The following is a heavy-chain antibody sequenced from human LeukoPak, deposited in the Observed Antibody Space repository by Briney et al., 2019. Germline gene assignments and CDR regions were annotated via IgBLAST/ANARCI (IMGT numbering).Heavy chain of an antibody. CDR2: VHYTGTT. V-gene: IGHV4-39*07. CDR3: ATRKLGNDY. D-gene: IGHD7-27*01. J-gene: IGHJ4*02. Sequence: SETLSLTCTVSGGSIRSSTYNWGWIRQPPGKGLEWIGSVHYTGTTFYNPSLKSRVTISVDTSKNQFSLKLYSVTAADTAVYYCATRKLGNDYWGQGTLVTVSS. CDR1: GGSIRSSTYN.